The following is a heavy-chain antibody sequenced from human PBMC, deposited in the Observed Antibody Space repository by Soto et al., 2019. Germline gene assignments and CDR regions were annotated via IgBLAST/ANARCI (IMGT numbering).Heavy chain of an antibody. CDR3: ARILVNDYYYGMDV. J-gene: IGHJ6*02. V-gene: IGHV2-26*01. Sequence: QVTLKESGPVLVKPTETLTLTCTVSGFSLSNARMGVSWIRQPPGKALEWLAHIFSNDEKSYSTSLKSRLTISKNTSKSQVVLTMTNMDPVYTATYYCARILVNDYYYGMDVWGQGTTVTVSS. CDR2: IFSNDEK. D-gene: IGHD2-21*01. CDR1: GFSLSNARMG.